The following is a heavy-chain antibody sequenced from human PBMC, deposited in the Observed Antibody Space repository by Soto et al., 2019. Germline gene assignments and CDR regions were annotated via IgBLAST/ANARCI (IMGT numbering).Heavy chain of an antibody. CDR3: ARSRYDFWSGYPYYFDY. Sequence: SETLSLTCAVYGGSFSGYYWSWIRQPPGKGLEWIGEINHSGSTNYNPSLKSRVTISVDTSKNQFSLKLSSVTAADTAVYYCARSRYDFWSGYPYYFDYWGQGTLVTVS. CDR2: INHSGST. V-gene: IGHV4-34*01. CDR1: GGSFSGYY. D-gene: IGHD3-3*01. J-gene: IGHJ4*02.